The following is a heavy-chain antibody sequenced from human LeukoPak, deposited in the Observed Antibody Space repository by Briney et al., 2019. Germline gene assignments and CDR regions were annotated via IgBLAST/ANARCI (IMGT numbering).Heavy chain of an antibody. D-gene: IGHD1/OR15-1a*01. Sequence: SETLSLTCTVSGGSISSYYWSWLRQPPGKGLEWIGYIYTSGSTNYNPSLKSRVTISVDTSKNQFSLKLSSVTAADTAVYYCAKQESRRAFDYWGQGTLVTVSS. CDR3: AKQESRRAFDY. J-gene: IGHJ4*02. V-gene: IGHV4-4*09. CDR2: IYTSGST. CDR1: GGSISSYY.